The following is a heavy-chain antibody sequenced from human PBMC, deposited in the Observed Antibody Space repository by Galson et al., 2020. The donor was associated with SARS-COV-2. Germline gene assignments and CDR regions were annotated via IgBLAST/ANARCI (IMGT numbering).Heavy chain of an antibody. Sequence: GESLKISCAASGFTFSSYGMHWVRQAPGKGLEWVAVISYDGSNKYYADSVKGRFTISRDNSKNTLYLQMNSLRAEDTAVYYCAKDLLEMLAYCGGDCYSPNWGQGTLVTVSS. CDR2: ISYDGSNK. J-gene: IGHJ4*02. V-gene: IGHV3-30*18. CDR3: AKDLLEMLAYCGGDCYSPN. CDR1: GFTFSSYG. D-gene: IGHD2-21*02.